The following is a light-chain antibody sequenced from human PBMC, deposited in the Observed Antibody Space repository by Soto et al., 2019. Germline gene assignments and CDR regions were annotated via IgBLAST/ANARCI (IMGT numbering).Light chain of an antibody. CDR3: QTWDTGIVV. Sequence: QPVLTQSTSASASLGASVKLTCTLSSGHNTYAIAWHQQQPEKGPRYLMKVNSDGSHIKGDGIPDRFSGSRSGAERYLTISILQSEDEADYYCQTWDTGIVVFGGGTKLTVL. V-gene: IGLV4-69*01. J-gene: IGLJ2*01. CDR1: SGHNTYA. CDR2: VNSDGSH.